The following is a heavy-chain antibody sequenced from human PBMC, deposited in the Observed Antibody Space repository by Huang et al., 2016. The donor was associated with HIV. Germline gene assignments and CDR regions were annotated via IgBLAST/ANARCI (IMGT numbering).Heavy chain of an antibody. Sequence: QVQLQESGPGLVKPSGTLSLTCSVSGDSISSQYWGWIRQPPGKGLEWIGTSYYSGSPSYNPSLKSRVTMSVDTSKNQFSLKLNSVTAADTAVYYCARYDVLTGANYYMDVWGIGRTVIVSS. CDR3: ARYDVLTGANYYMDV. D-gene: IGHD3-9*01. CDR1: GDSISSQY. CDR2: SYYSGSP. V-gene: IGHV4-59*11. J-gene: IGHJ6*03.